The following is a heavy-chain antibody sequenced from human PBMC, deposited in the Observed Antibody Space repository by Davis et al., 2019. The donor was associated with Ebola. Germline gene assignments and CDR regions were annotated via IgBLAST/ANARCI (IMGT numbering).Heavy chain of an antibody. CDR1: GGSISSYY. D-gene: IGHD3-22*01. V-gene: IGHV4-59*08. CDR2: IYYSGST. J-gene: IGHJ2*01. Sequence: SETLSLTCTVSGGSISSYYWSWIRQPPGKGLEWIGYIYYSGSTNYNPSLKSRVTISVDTSKNQFSLKLSSVTAADTAVYYCARRHYYDGNWYFDLWGRGTLVTVSS. CDR3: ARRHYYDGNWYFDL.